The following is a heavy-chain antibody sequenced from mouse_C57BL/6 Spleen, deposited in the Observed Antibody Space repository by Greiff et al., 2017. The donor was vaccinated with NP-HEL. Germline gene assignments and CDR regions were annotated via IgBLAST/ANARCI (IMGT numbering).Heavy chain of an antibody. CDR1: GYAFSSSW. Sequence: VQLQQSGPELVKPGASVKISCKASGYAFSSSWMNWVKQRPGKGLEWIGRIYPGDGDTNYNGKFKGKATLTADKSPSTAYMQLSSLTSEDSAVYFCAKGNPAWFAYWGQGTLVTVSA. J-gene: IGHJ3*01. V-gene: IGHV1-82*01. CDR3: AKGNPAWFAY. CDR2: IYPGDGDT.